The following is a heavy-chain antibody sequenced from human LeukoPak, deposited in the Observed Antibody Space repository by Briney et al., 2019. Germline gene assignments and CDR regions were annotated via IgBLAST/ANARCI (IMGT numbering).Heavy chain of an antibody. CDR3: AVEGYCSGGSCYTNWFDS. J-gene: IGHJ5*01. Sequence: PGGSLRLSCVASGFTFSSYSMNWVRQAPGKGLEWVSYISSSGTTKYYADSVKGRFTISGDNVKNSLYLQMNSLRDEDTAVYYCAVEGYCSGGSCYTNWFDSWGQGTLVTVSS. CDR1: GFTFSSYS. CDR2: ISSSGTTK. D-gene: IGHD2-15*01. V-gene: IGHV3-48*02.